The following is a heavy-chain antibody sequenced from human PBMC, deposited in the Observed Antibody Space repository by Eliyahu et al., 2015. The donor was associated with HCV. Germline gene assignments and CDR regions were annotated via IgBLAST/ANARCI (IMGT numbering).Heavy chain of an antibody. J-gene: IGHJ4*02. Sequence: EVQLVESGGGLVQPGGSLRLXCAASGFTFRNYWMYWVRQAPGMGLVWVARISYDGGIIGYADSVKGRFTVSRDNAKNTLDLQMNSLRADDTAVYFCTRGSDSWGQGTLVIVSS. CDR3: TRGSDS. V-gene: IGHV3-74*01. CDR2: ISYDGGII. CDR1: GFTFRNYW.